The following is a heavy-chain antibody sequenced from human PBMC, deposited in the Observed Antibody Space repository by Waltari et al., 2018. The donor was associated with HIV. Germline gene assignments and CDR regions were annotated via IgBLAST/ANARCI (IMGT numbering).Heavy chain of an antibody. D-gene: IGHD3-16*01. CDR1: GGSISSNNYF. J-gene: IGHJ6*02. V-gene: IGHV4-39*01. CDR2: MYYSGST. Sequence: QPKLQESGPGLVKPSETVSLTCTVSGGSISSNNYFWAWIRQAPGSGLEWVATMYYSGSTYYNPSFKSRVAIPSDTSKNHFSLELRSVTAADTAVYYCARHSRALGWSNHFYYGLDVWGQGTTVAVSS. CDR3: ARHSRALGWSNHFYYGLDV.